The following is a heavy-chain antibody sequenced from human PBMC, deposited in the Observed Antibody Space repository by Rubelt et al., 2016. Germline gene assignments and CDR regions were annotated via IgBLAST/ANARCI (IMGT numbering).Heavy chain of an antibody. CDR1: FV. V-gene: IGHV3-33*05. D-gene: IGHD4/OR15-4a*01. J-gene: IGHJ4*02. CDR3: AREASYRYGDYVDY. Sequence: FVMFWVRQAPGKGLEWVAVTSHDGSNKNYADPVKGRFTISRDNAKNSLFLQMNSLRAEDTAVYYCAREASYRYGDYVDYWGQGTLVTVSS. CDR2: TSHDGSNK.